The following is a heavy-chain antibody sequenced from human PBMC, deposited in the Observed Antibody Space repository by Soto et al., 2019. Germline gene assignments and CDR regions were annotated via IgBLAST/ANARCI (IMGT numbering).Heavy chain of an antibody. Sequence: SETLSLTCTISGGSISSSDYYWSWIRQPPGKGLEWIGYIYYSGSTYYNPSLESRVIISLDTSKNRFSLKLSSVTAADTAVYYCAREEVGYCSGGRCYYYVMDVWGQGTTVTVS. V-gene: IGHV4-30-4*01. CDR1: GGSISSSDYY. CDR3: AREEVGYCSGGRCYYYVMDV. CDR2: IYYSGST. J-gene: IGHJ6*02. D-gene: IGHD2-15*01.